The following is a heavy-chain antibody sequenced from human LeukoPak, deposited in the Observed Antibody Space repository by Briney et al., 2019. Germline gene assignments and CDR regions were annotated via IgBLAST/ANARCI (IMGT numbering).Heavy chain of an antibody. CDR3: ARAYSYGYGPLDY. V-gene: IGHV1-18*04. J-gene: IGHJ4*02. Sequence: GASVTVSFTSSGYSFTISGINWLRQAPGQGLEWMGWISTDNGKTDYAQNLQGRVTMTTDTSMSTAYMEVRSLRSDDTAVYYCARAYSYGYGPLDYWGQGTLVTVCS. D-gene: IGHD5-18*01. CDR1: GYSFTISG. CDR2: ISTDNGKT.